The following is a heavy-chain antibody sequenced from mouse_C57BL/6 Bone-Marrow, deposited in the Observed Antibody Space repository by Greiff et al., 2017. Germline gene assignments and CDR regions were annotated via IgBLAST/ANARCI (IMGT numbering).Heavy chain of an antibody. Sequence: QVQLQQSGAELVKPGASVKLSCKASGYTFTEYTIHWVKQRSGQGLEWIGWFYPGSGSIKYNEKFKDKATLTADKSSSTVYMVLSRLTSEDSAVYVCARHEEGVGTGTSLYFDVWGTGTTVTVSS. D-gene: IGHD4-1*01. CDR3: ARHEEGVGTGTSLYFDV. V-gene: IGHV1-62-2*01. CDR2: FYPGSGSI. CDR1: GYTFTEYT. J-gene: IGHJ1*03.